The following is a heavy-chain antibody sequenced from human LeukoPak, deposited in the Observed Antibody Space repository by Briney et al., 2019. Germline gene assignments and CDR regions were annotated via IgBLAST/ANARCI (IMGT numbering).Heavy chain of an antibody. CDR2: IYYSGST. CDR3: ARDVQQQLVPWLDP. J-gene: IGHJ5*02. Sequence: PSETLSLTCTVSGGSISSGGYYWSWIRQHPGKGLEWIGYIYYSGSTYYNPSLKSRVTISIDTSKNQFSLKLSSVTAADTAVYYCARDVQQQLVPWLDPWGQGTLVTVSS. D-gene: IGHD6-13*01. CDR1: GGSISSGGYY. V-gene: IGHV4-31*03.